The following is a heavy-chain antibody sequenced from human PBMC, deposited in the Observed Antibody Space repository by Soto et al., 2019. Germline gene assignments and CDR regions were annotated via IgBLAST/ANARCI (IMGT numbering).Heavy chain of an antibody. J-gene: IGHJ5*02. Sequence: ASVKVSCKVSGYTLTELSMHWVRQAPGKGLEWMGGFDPEDGETIYAQKFQGRVTMTEDTSTDTAYMVLSSLRSEDTAVFYCATDFLRGVDWFDPWGQGTLVTVSS. CDR2: FDPEDGET. V-gene: IGHV1-24*01. CDR3: ATDFLRGVDWFDP. CDR1: GYTLTELS.